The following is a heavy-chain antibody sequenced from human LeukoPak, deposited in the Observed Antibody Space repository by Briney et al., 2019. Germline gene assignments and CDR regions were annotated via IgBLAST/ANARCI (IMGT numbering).Heavy chain of an antibody. Sequence: PSETLSLTCIVSGDSISPYFWSWIRQPPGKGLEWIRYIYHSGSTNYNPSLKSRVIISVDTSKNQFSLKLSSVTAADTAVYYCARDYRGYGSGAPFDSWGQGLLVAVSS. CDR2: IYHSGST. CDR3: ARDYRGYGSGAPFDS. V-gene: IGHV4-59*01. D-gene: IGHD3-10*01. CDR1: GDSISPYF. J-gene: IGHJ4*02.